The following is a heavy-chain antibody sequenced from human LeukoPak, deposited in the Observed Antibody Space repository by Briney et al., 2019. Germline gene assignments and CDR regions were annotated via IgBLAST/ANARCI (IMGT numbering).Heavy chain of an antibody. Sequence: SETLSLTCAVYGGSFSGYYWSWIRQPPGKGLEWIGEINHSGSTNYNPSLRSRVTISVDTSKNQFSLKLSSVTAADTAVYYCARGDSSGYYFPHFDYWGQGTLVTVSS. V-gene: IGHV4-34*01. CDR2: INHSGST. CDR3: ARGDSSGYYFPHFDY. D-gene: IGHD3-22*01. J-gene: IGHJ4*02. CDR1: GGSFSGYY.